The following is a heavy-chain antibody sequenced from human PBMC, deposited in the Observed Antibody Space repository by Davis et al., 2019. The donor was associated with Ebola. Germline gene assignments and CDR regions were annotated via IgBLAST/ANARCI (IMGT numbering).Heavy chain of an antibody. V-gene: IGHV1-2*06. D-gene: IGHD1-14*01. CDR1: GYTFTGHY. J-gene: IGHJ5*02. CDR2: INPNGGGT. Sequence: ASVKVSCKASGYTFTGHYMHWVRQAPGQGLEWMGRINPNGGGTNYAQKFQGRVTMTRDTSISTAYMELSRLRYDDTAVYYCARAKPPGPNWFDPWGQGTLVTVSS. CDR3: ARAKPPGPNWFDP.